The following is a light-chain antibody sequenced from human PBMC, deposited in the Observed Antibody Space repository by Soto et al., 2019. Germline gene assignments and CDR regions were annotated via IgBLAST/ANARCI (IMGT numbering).Light chain of an antibody. J-gene: IGLJ2*01. CDR1: SSNIGAGYD. CDR3: QSYDSSLSAVV. CDR2: VNS. V-gene: IGLV1-40*01. Sequence: QSVLTQPPSVSGAPGQRVTISCTGSSSNIGAGYDVHWYQQLPGTAPKLLIYVNSNRPSGVPDRFSGSKSVTSASLAITGLQAEDEADYYCQSYDSSLSAVVFGGWTKLTVL.